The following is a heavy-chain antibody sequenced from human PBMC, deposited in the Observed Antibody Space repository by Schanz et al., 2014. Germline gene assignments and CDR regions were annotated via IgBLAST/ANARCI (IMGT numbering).Heavy chain of an antibody. D-gene: IGHD2-8*02. Sequence: PGGSLRLSCAASGFTFGDYAMTWVRQAPGKGLEWVSTIGTSGGTNYAESVKGRFTISRDNSKNTLYVEMNSLRVEDTTVYYCAKTLFPGGTQTFGNWGRGTLVTVSS. CDR1: GFTFGDYA. J-gene: IGHJ4*02. CDR3: AKTLFPGGTQTFGN. V-gene: IGHV3-23*01. CDR2: IGTSGGT.